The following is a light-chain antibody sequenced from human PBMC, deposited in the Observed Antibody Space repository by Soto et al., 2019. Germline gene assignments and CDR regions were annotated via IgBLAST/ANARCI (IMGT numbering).Light chain of an antibody. J-gene: IGKJ1*01. CDR1: QSLLHSNGYNY. V-gene: IGKV2-28*01. CDR3: MQALQTPPT. CDR2: LGS. Sequence: DIVMTQSPFSLPVTPGEPASISCRSSQSLLHSNGYNYLDWYLQKPGQSPQLLIFLGSNRASGVPDRFSGSGSHTDFTLKISRVEAEDVGVYYCMQALQTPPTFGQGTKVEIK.